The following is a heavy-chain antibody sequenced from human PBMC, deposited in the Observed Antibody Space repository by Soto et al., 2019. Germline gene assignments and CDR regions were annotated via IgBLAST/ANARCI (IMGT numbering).Heavy chain of an antibody. J-gene: IGHJ1*01. Sequence: EVQLLESGGGSVQPGGSLRLSCAASGFRFGSYAMFWVRQAPGKGLEWVSAITSGGDRTYFADSVKGRFTISRDNSRNTLYLPLNRLRAEDTAVYSCTNGSLITGENWGQGTLVTVSS. CDR2: ITSGGDRT. CDR1: GFRFGSYA. CDR3: TNGSLITGEN. D-gene: IGHD3-16*01. V-gene: IGHV3-23*01.